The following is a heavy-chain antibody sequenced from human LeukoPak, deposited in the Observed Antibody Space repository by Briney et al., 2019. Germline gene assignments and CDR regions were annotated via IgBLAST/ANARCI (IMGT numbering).Heavy chain of an antibody. CDR3: ARDRGYCSSTRCPLDY. D-gene: IGHD2-2*01. Sequence: GGSLRLSCAASGFTFSSYGMHWVRQAPGKGREWVGVIWYEGSNKYYADSVKGRFTLSRDNSKNTMYLQMNSLRAEDTAVYYCARDRGYCSSTRCPLDYWGQGTLVTVPS. CDR1: GFTFSSYG. J-gene: IGHJ4*02. CDR2: IWYEGSNK. V-gene: IGHV3-33*01.